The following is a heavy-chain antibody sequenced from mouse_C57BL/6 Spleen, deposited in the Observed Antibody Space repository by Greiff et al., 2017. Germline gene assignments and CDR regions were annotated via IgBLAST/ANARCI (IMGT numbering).Heavy chain of an antibody. Sequence: QVHVKQSGAELVKPGASVKISCKASGYTFTDYYINWVKQRPGQGLEWIGKIGPGSGSTYYNEKFKGKATLTADKSSSTAYMQLSSLTSEDSAVYFCAREGGYGNYGAMDYWGQGTSVTVSS. J-gene: IGHJ4*01. D-gene: IGHD2-1*01. CDR2: IGPGSGST. V-gene: IGHV1-77*01. CDR3: AREGGYGNYGAMDY. CDR1: GYTFTDYY.